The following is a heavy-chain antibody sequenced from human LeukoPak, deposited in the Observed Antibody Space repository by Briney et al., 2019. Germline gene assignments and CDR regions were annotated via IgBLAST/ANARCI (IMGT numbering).Heavy chain of an antibody. V-gene: IGHV1-18*01. D-gene: IGHD2-2*01. CDR3: ARDRVVPAAPLYNWFDP. Sequence: ASVKVSCKASGYTFTSYGINWVRQAPGQGLEWMGWISAYNGNTNYAQKLQGRVTMTTDTSTSTAYMELRSLRSDDTAVYYCARDRVVPAAPLYNWFDPWGQGTLVTVSS. J-gene: IGHJ5*02. CDR1: GYTFTSYG. CDR2: ISAYNGNT.